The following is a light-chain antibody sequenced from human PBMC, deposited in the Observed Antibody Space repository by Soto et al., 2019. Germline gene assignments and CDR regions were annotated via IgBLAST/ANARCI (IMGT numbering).Light chain of an antibody. Sequence: DIQMTQSPSTLSASVGDRVTITCRASQSISSWLAWYQQKPGKAPKVLIYGASSLESGVPSRFSGSGSGTEFTLTISRLEPEDFAVYYCQQYGSSPTFGQGTKVDIK. J-gene: IGKJ1*01. V-gene: IGKV1-5*01. CDR3: QQYGSSPT. CDR1: QSISSW. CDR2: GAS.